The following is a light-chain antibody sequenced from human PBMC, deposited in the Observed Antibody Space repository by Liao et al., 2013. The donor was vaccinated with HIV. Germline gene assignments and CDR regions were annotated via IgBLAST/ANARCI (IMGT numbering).Light chain of an antibody. CDR2: DDT. Sequence: SYELIQPPSVSVAPGKTARITCGGNNIGRKSVHWYQQRPGQAPVLVIHDDTDRPSGIPERFSGSNSGNTATLIISRVGGRGSRGVRADYYCQVWDSGSDHPVFGGGTKLIVL. J-gene: IGLJ2*01. CDR3: QVWDSGSDHPV. V-gene: IGLV3-21*04. CDR1: NIGRKS.